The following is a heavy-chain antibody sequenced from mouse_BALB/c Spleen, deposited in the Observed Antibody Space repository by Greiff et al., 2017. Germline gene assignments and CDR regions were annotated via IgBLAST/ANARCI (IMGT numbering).Heavy chain of an antibody. CDR1: GYSITSDYA. D-gene: IGHD2-4*01. CDR3: ARHGSTMITGFAY. J-gene: IGHJ3*01. V-gene: IGHV3-2*02. CDR2: ISYSGST. Sequence: EVKLVESGPGLVKPSQSLSLTCTVTGYSITSDYAWNWIRQFPGNKLEWMGYISYSGSTSYNPSLKSRISITRDTSKNQFFLQLNSVTTEDTATYYCARHGSTMITGFAYWGQGTLVTVSA.